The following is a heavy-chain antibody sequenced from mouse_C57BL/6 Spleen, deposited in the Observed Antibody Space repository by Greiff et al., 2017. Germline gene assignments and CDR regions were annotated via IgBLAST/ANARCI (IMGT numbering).Heavy chain of an antibody. CDR2: ISDSGSYT. CDR3: ARGDYDRAFDY. V-gene: IGHV5-4*01. Sequence: EVHLVESGGGLVKPGGSLKLSCAASGFTFSSYAMSWVRQTPEKRLEWVATISDSGSYTYYPDNVKGRFTISRDNAKNNLYLQMSHLKSEDTAMYYCARGDYDRAFDYWGQGTTLTVSS. CDR1: GFTFSSYA. D-gene: IGHD2-4*01. J-gene: IGHJ2*01.